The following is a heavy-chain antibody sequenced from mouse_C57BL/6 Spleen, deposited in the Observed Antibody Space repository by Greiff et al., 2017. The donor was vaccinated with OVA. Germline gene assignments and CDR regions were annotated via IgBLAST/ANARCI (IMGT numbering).Heavy chain of an antibody. CDR3: VAGDDGYYYFDY. V-gene: IGHV10-3*01. Sequence: EVQLQESGGGLVQPKGSLKLSCAASGFTFNTYAMHWVRQAPGKGLEWVARVRSKSSNYATYYADSVKDRFTISRDDSQSMLYLQMNNLKTEDTAMYYCVAGDDGYYYFDYWGQGTTLTVSS. CDR2: VRSKSSNYAT. D-gene: IGHD2-3*01. CDR1: GFTFNTYA. J-gene: IGHJ2*01.